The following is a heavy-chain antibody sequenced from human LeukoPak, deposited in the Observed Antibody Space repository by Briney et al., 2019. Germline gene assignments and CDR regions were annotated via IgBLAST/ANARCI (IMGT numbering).Heavy chain of an antibody. CDR3: ASARRRDIVVVPAAAFDY. CDR1: GYSISSGYY. J-gene: IGHJ4*02. D-gene: IGHD2-2*01. V-gene: IGHV4-38-2*01. CDR2: IYHSGST. Sequence: PSETLSLTCAVSGYSISSGYYRGWIRQPPGKGLEWIGSIYHSGSTYYNPSLKSRVTISVDTSKNQFSLKLSSVTAADTAVYYCASARRRDIVVVPAAAFDYWGQGTLVTVSS.